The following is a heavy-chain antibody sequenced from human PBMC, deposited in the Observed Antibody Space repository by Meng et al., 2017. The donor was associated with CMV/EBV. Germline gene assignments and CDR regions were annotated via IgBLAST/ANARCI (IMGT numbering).Heavy chain of an antibody. CDR1: GFSLSTSGVG. D-gene: IGHD6-13*01. CDR3: ARIAAAGRFDY. J-gene: IGHJ4*02. V-gene: IGHV2-5*02. Sequence: QITLKGPGPTLVKPTQTLPLTCTFSGFSLSTSGVGVGWIRQPPGKALEWLALIYWDDDKRYSPSLKSRLTITKDTSKNQVVLTMTNMDPVDTATYYCARIAAAGRFDYWGQGTLVTVSS. CDR2: IYWDDDK.